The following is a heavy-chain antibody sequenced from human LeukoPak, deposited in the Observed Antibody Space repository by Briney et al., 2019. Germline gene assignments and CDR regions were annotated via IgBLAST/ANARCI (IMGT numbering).Heavy chain of an antibody. D-gene: IGHD2-15*01. V-gene: IGHV4-59*08. Sequence: PSETLSLTCTVSGGSMNTYYWSWIRQPPGKGLEWIGSIYYTGITTYNLSLQSRVTVSVDTSKNQFSLRLTSVTAADTAVYYCAGSLEYCSGGNCYRFDHWGQGTLVTVSS. CDR2: IYYTGIT. CDR1: GGSMNTYY. CDR3: AGSLEYCSGGNCYRFDH. J-gene: IGHJ4*02.